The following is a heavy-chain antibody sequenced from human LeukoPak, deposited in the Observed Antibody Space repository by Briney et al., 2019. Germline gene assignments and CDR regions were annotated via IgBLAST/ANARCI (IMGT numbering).Heavy chain of an antibody. V-gene: IGHV4-59*01. Sequence: PSETLSLTCTVSGGSISSYYWSWIRQPPGKGLEWIGYIYYSGSTNYNPSLKSRVTISVDTSKNQFSLKLSSVTAADTAVYYCAREGIADYYYYMDVWGKGTTVTISS. CDR1: GGSISSYY. CDR2: IYYSGST. CDR3: AREGIADYYYYMDV. D-gene: IGHD2-21*01. J-gene: IGHJ6*03.